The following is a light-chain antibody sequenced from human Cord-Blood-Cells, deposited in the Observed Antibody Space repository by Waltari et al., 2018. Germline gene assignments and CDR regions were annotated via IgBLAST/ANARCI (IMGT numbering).Light chain of an antibody. J-gene: IGLJ3*02. CDR3: CSYAGSSTLV. CDR1: SSDVGSYNL. Sequence: QSALPQPASVSGSPGQSITISCTGTSSDVGSYNLVSWYQQHPGKAPKRMIYEGSKRPSGVSNRFSGSKSGNTASLTISGLQAEDEADYYCCSYAGSSTLVFGGGTKLTVL. CDR2: EGS. V-gene: IGLV2-23*01.